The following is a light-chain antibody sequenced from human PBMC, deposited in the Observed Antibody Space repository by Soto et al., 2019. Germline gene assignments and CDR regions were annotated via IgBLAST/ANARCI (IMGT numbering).Light chain of an antibody. J-gene: IGKJ1*01. CDR3: HQYKNWPRT. CDR2: GAS. V-gene: IGKV3-15*01. Sequence: ETVMTQSPATLSVSPGERATLSCRASQSVSSNLAWYQQKPGQAPRLLIYGASTRATGIPARFSGSGSGTEFTITISRLQSEDFAVYFCHQYKNWPRTFGQGTKVEIK. CDR1: QSVSSN.